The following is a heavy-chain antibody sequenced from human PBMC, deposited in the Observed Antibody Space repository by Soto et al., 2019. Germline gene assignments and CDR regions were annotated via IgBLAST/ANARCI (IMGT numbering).Heavy chain of an antibody. Sequence: QVQLKQSGPEVKEPGASVKVSCKASGYAFSGYYMHWVRQAPGQGPEWMGWINPNSGGTNYAQKFQGWVTVTRETSMKTVYMELSRLKSDDTAVYYCARAAGVYDYYGMDVWGQGTTVTVSS. CDR3: ARAAGVYDYYGMDV. V-gene: IGHV1-2*04. CDR2: INPNSGGT. CDR1: GYAFSGYY. J-gene: IGHJ6*02.